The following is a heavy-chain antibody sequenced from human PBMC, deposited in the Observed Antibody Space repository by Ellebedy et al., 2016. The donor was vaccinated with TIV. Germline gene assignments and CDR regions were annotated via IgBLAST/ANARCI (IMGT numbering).Heavy chain of an antibody. Sequence: GGSLRLXXVASGFAFHEYSMSWVRQTPGKGLEWVASISGNGGSKYHADSVRGRFTINRDNYKNILSLEMKSLRVDDTAVYSCAKGTTYYYYNMDVWGKGTTVTVSS. D-gene: IGHD1-1*01. CDR1: GFAFHEYS. J-gene: IGHJ6*04. CDR3: AKGTTYYYYNMDV. CDR2: ISGNGGSK. V-gene: IGHV3-23*01.